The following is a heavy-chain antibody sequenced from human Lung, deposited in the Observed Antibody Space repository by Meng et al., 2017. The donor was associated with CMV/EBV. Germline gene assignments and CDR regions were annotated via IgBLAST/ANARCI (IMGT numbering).Heavy chain of an antibody. CDR2: ISPSGESR. D-gene: IGHD3-9*01. V-gene: IGHV1-46*01. CDR1: GYTFTNYF. CDR3: ARDYGDCSLTGCLQYFYGLDV. J-gene: IGHJ6*02. Sequence: SXXVSXXASGYTFTNYFIHWVRQAPGQGLEWVGVISPSGESRNYAPRFQGSVTMTSDSSASTVYMELLSLKSEDTAVYFCARDYGDCSLTGCLQYFYGLDVWXQGTXVTVSS.